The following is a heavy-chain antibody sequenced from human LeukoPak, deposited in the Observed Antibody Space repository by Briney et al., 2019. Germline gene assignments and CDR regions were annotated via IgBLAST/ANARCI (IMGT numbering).Heavy chain of an antibody. CDR1: GFTFSSCA. Sequence: PGGSLRLSCAASGFTFSSCAMHWVRQAPGKGLEWVAVISYDGSIEYYADSVKGRFTISRDNSKDTLYLQMNSLRADDTAVYYCASRIAQPLDYWGQGTLVTVSS. V-gene: IGHV3-30-3*01. CDR3: ASRIAQPLDY. J-gene: IGHJ4*02. D-gene: IGHD2-2*01. CDR2: ISYDGSIE.